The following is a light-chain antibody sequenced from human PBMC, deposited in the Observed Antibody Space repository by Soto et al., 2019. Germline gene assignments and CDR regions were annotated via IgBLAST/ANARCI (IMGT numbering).Light chain of an antibody. CDR1: SSNIGAGYD. Sequence: HSVLTQPPSVSGAPGQRVTISCTGSSSNIGAGYDVHWYQQLPGTAPKLLTYVNSNRPSGVPDRFSGSKSGTSASLAITGLQPEDEADYYCQSFDNSLSGPYVFGTGTKVTVL. J-gene: IGLJ1*01. CDR3: QSFDNSLSGPYV. V-gene: IGLV1-40*01. CDR2: VNS.